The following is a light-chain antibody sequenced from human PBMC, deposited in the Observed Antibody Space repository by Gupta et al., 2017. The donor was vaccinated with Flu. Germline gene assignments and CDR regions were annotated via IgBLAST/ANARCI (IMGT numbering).Light chain of an antibody. Sequence: EIVLTQSPDTLSLSPGERATLSCRASQSVANNYVAWYQQRPGQAPRLLIFGPSTRATGIPDRFTGSGSGTDFTLTITRLEPEDFAVYYWQRYGGSPTFGQGTKVEIK. CDR1: QSVANNY. CDR3: QRYGGSPT. J-gene: IGKJ1*01. CDR2: GPS. V-gene: IGKV3-20*01.